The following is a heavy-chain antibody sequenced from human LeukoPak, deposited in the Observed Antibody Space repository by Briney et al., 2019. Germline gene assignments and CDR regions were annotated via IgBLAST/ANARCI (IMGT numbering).Heavy chain of an antibody. Sequence: PGGSLRLSCAASGFTFDDYAMHWVRQAPGKGLEWVSGISWNSGSIGYADSVKGRFTISRDSAKSSLYLQMNSLRAEDTALYYCAKDSAQDYGFDYWGQGTLVTVSS. D-gene: IGHD4-17*01. CDR3: AKDSAQDYGFDY. V-gene: IGHV3-9*01. CDR1: GFTFDDYA. J-gene: IGHJ4*02. CDR2: ISWNSGSI.